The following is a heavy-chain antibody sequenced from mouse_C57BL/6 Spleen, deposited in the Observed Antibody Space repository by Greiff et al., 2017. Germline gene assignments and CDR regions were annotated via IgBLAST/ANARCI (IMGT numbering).Heavy chain of an antibody. CDR2: IHPNSGST. D-gene: IGHD1-1*01. CDR3: ASSDYYDSSYAMDD. CDR1: GYTFTSYW. J-gene: IGHJ4*01. Sequence: QVQLQQPGAELVKPGASVKLSCKASGYTFTSYWMHWVKQRPGQGLEWIGMIHPNSGSTNYNEKFKSKATLTVDKSSSTAYMQLSSLTSEYSAVSDCASSDYYDSSYAMDDWGQGTTVTVSS. V-gene: IGHV1-64*01.